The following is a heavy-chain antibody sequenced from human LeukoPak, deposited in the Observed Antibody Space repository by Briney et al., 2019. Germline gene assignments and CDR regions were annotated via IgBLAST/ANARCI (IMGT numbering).Heavy chain of an antibody. CDR1: GYTFTGYY. CDR3: ARACSDFWSGYYKDY. D-gene: IGHD3-3*01. CDR2: INPNSGGT. V-gene: IGHV1-2*02. J-gene: IGHJ4*02. Sequence: ASVKVSCKASGYTFTGYYMHWVRQAPGQGLEWMGWINPNSGGTNYAQKFQGRATMTRDTSISTAYMELSRLRSDDTAVYYCARACSDFWSGYYKDYWGQGTLVTVSS.